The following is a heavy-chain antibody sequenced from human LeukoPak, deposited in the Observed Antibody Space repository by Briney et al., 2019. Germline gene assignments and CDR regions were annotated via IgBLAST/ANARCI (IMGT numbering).Heavy chain of an antibody. Sequence: GGSLRLSCAASGFTVSGNYLNGVRPAPGEGLEWVSISYSGSHTYYADSVMGRFTISRDNSKNTLYLQMNSLRAEHTAVYYCARGNWNFDYWGQGTLVTVSS. J-gene: IGHJ4*02. CDR3: ARGNWNFDY. CDR1: GFTVSGNY. CDR2: SYSGSHT. D-gene: IGHD1-1*01. V-gene: IGHV3-66*01.